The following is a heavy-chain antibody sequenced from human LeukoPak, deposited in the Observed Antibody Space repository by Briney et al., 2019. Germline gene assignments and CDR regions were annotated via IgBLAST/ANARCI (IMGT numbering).Heavy chain of an antibody. V-gene: IGHV3-30-3*01. CDR1: GFTFSSYA. Sequence: GGSLRLSCAASGFTFSSYAMHWVRQAPGKGLEWVAVISYDGSNKYYADSVKGRFTISRDNSKNTLYLQMNSLRAEDTAVYYCARDHRGVRDYFDYRGQGTLVTVSS. CDR2: ISYDGSNK. J-gene: IGHJ4*02. D-gene: IGHD3-10*01. CDR3: ARDHRGVRDYFDY.